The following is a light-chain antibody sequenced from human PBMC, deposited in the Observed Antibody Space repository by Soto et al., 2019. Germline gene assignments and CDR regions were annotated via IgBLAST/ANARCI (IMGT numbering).Light chain of an antibody. CDR3: QKYSSVPV. V-gene: IGKV1-27*01. CDR1: QDIRNF. CDR2: PAS. Sequence: DIQMTQSPTSLSASVGDRVTITCRASQDIRNFVAWYQQKPGKAPTLLIYPASTLQSGVPSRFSGSGTGADFTLTTNGLQPEDVATYSCQKYSSVPVFGPGTKVEIK. J-gene: IGKJ3*01.